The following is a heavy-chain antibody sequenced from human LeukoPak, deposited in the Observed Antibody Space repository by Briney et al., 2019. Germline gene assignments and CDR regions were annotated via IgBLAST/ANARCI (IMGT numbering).Heavy chain of an antibody. CDR1: GYTFTGYY. D-gene: IGHD1-26*01. CDR2: INPNSGGT. V-gene: IGHV1-2*02. Sequence: ASVKVFCKASGYTFTGYYMHWVRQAPGQGLEWMGWINPNSGGTNYAQKFQGRVTMTRDTSISTAYMELSRLRSDDTAVYYCARVIVGAGALDYWGQGTLVTVSS. J-gene: IGHJ4*02. CDR3: ARVIVGAGALDY.